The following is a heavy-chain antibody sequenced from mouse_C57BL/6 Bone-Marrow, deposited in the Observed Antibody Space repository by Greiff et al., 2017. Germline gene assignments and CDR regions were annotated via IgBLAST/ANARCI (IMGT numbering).Heavy chain of an antibody. J-gene: IGHJ4*01. Sequence: QVQLQQSGPGLVAPSQSLSITCTVSGFSLTSYGVHWVRQPPGKGLEWLVVIWSDGSTTYNSALKSRLSISKDNSKSQVFLKMNSLQTDDTAMYYCARHIDYYGSSSDYYAMDYWGQGTSVTVSS. CDR3: ARHIDYYGSSSDYYAMDY. V-gene: IGHV2-6-1*01. D-gene: IGHD1-1*01. CDR1: GFSLTSYG. CDR2: IWSDGST.